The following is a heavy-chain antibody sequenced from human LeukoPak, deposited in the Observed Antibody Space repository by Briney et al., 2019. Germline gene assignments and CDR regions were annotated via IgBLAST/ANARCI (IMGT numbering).Heavy chain of an antibody. V-gene: IGHV3-43D*04. CDR1: AFTFTAYC. D-gene: IGHD5-18*01. J-gene: IGHJ4*02. CDR2: ISWDGGST. CDR3: GNAVDTGMEL. Sequence: GGSLRLSCAASAFTFTAYCMHWVRQGPGKGLEWVSLISWDGGSTYYADSVKGRFTISRDNSKNSLYLQMNSLRADDAALYYCGNAVDTGMELWGQGTLVTVSS.